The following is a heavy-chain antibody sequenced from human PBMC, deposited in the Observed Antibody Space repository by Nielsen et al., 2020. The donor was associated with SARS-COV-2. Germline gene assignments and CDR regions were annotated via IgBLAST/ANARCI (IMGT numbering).Heavy chain of an antibody. V-gene: IGHV1-18*01. J-gene: IGHJ6*02. CDR2: ISTYNGNT. CDR1: GYSFTNYG. D-gene: IGHD3-10*01. CDR3: ARDMELTYYYGSGSLRGMDV. Sequence: ASVKVSCKASGYSFTNYGISWLRQAPGQGLEWMGWISTYNGNTNYAQKLQGRVIMTTDTSTSTVYMELRSLRSDDTAVYYCARDMELTYYYGSGSLRGMDVWGQGTTVTVSS.